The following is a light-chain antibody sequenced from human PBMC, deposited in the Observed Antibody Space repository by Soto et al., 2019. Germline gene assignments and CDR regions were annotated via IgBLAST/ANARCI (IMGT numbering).Light chain of an antibody. V-gene: IGLV1-44*01. CDR2: SNY. Sequence: QPVLTQPPSASGTPGQRVTISCSGSSSNIESNTVTWYQQLPGTAPKLVIYSNYDRPSGVPDRFSGSTSGTSASLVIRGRQSEDEADYYCAAWDDILNGYVFGGGTKLTVL. CDR1: SSNIESNT. CDR3: AAWDDILNGYV. J-gene: IGLJ1*01.